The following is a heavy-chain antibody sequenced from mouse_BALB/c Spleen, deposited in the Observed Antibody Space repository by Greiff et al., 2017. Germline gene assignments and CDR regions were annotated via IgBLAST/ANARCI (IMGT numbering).Heavy chain of an antibody. J-gene: IGHJ2*01. V-gene: IGHV5-4*02. Sequence: EVHLVESGGGLVKPGGSLKLSCAASGFTFSDYYMYWVRQTPEKRLEWVATISDGGSYTYYPDSVKGRFTISRDNAKNNLYLQMSSLKSEDTAMYYCARSHFDYWGQGTTLTVSS. CDR2: ISDGGSYT. CDR1: GFTFSDYY. CDR3: ARSHFDY.